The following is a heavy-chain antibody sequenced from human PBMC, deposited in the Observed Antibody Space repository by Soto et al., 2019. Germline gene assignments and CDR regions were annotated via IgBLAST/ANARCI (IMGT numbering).Heavy chain of an antibody. V-gene: IGHV1-18*04. CDR1: GDLFSSFG. D-gene: IGHD1-26*01. Sequence: ASVKVSCKASGDLFSSFGISWVRQAPGQGLEWMGWISGYKGNTNYAQKFQGRFTMTTDTSTSTAYMELRSLRSDDTAVYYCAVGLSGDKSCDYWGRGTLVTVSS. CDR3: AVGLSGDKSCDY. CDR2: ISGYKGNT. J-gene: IGHJ4*02.